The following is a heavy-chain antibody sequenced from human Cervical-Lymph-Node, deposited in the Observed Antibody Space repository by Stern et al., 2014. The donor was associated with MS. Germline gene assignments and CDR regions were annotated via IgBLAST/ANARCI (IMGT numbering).Heavy chain of an antibody. CDR1: GYTFTSYD. D-gene: IGHD6-19*01. CDR3: ASSTSSAHYYYYGMDV. J-gene: IGHJ6*02. Sequence: QVQLVESGAEVKKPGASVKVSCKASGYTFTSYDINWVRQATGQGLEWMGWMNPNSGDKGYPQKVQGRVTMTRNTSISTADMELSSLRAEDTAVYYCASSTSSAHYYYYGMDVWGQGTTVTVSS. CDR2: MNPNSGDK. V-gene: IGHV1-8*01.